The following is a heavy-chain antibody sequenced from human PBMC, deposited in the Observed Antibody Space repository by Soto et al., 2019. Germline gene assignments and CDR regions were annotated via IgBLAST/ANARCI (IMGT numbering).Heavy chain of an antibody. CDR3: ARERGGSQYCMDV. J-gene: IGHJ6*02. Sequence: PSETLSLTCTVSGGSISGYCWSWIRQPAGKGLEWIGRIYSSGSTHYNPSLNSRITMSVDTSKNQFYLKLSSVTAADTAVYYCARERGGSQYCMDVWGQGTTVTVAS. D-gene: IGHD1-26*01. V-gene: IGHV4-4*07. CDR1: GGSISGYC. CDR2: IYSSGST.